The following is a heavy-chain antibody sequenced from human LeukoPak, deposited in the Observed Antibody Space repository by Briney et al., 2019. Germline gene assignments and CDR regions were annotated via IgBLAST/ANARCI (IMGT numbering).Heavy chain of an antibody. CDR3: AREQLGKLRYFDY. Sequence: PSETLSLTCTVSGGSISSGGYYWSWIRQHPGKGLEWIGYIYYSGSTYYNPSLKSRVTISVDTSKNQFSLKLSSVTAADTAVYYCAREQLGKLRYFDYWGQGTLVTVSS. D-gene: IGHD7-27*01. CDR1: GGSISSGGYY. CDR2: IYYSGST. V-gene: IGHV4-31*03. J-gene: IGHJ4*02.